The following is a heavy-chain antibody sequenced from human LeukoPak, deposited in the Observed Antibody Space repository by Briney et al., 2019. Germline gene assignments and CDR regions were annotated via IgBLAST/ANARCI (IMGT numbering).Heavy chain of an antibody. CDR1: GGSISSGVYY. J-gene: IGHJ4*02. D-gene: IGHD3-3*01. V-gene: IGHV4-31*03. CDR3: ARSHYDFWSNYSYYFDY. Sequence: SETLSLTCTVSGGSISSGVYYWSWIRQHPGKGLEWIGYIYYSGSTYYNPSLKSRVTISVDTSKNQFSLKLSSVTAADTAVYYCARSHYDFWSNYSYYFDYWGQGTLVSVSS. CDR2: IYYSGST.